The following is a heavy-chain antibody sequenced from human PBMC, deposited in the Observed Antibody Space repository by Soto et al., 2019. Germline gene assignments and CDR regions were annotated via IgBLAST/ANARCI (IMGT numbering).Heavy chain of an antibody. CDR2: ISDSADYT. V-gene: IGHV3-23*01. CDR1: GFTFSNYD. J-gene: IGHJ4*02. CDR3: AKHDSGYYRLFDS. Sequence: PGGSLRLSCAASGFTFSNYDMSWVRQAPGKGLEWVSVISDSADYTYYADSVWGRFTISRDNSMLHLQMSSLVVEDTAIYYCAKHDSGYYRLFDSWGQGTLVTVSS. D-gene: IGHD3-22*01.